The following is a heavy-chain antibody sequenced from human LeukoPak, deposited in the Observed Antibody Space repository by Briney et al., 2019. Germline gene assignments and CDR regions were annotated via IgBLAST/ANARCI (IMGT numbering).Heavy chain of an antibody. CDR1: GFTFSNTW. J-gene: IGHJ4*02. Sequence: GGSLRLSCPASGFTFSNTWMAWVRQAPGKGLDWVANINQDGGTRQYADSVRGRFTISRDNAKNSLYLEMNSLRAEDTGLYHCARDMKGNLDYWGQGTLVTVSS. D-gene: IGHD3-16*01. CDR2: INQDGGTR. V-gene: IGHV3-7*01. CDR3: ARDMKGNLDY.